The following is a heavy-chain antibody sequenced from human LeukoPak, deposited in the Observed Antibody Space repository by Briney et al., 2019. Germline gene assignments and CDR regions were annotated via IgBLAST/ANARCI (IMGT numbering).Heavy chain of an antibody. Sequence: SVKVSCKASGGTFISYTISWVRQAPGQGLEWMGRIIPILGIANYAQKFQGRVTITADKSTSTAYMDLSSLRAEDTAVYICARGGVYGGTLDYWGQGTLVTVSS. CDR1: GGTFISYT. CDR2: IIPILGIA. CDR3: ARGGVYGGTLDY. V-gene: IGHV1-69*10. D-gene: IGHD4-23*01. J-gene: IGHJ4*02.